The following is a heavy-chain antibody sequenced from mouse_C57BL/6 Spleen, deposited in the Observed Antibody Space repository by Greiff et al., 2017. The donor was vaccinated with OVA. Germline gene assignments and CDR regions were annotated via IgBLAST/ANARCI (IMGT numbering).Heavy chain of an antibody. Sequence: QVQLKQPGAELVKPGASVKMSCKASGYTFTSYWITWVKQRPGQGLEWIGDIYPGSGSTNYNEKFKSKATLTVDKSSSTAYMQLSSLTSEDSAVYYCARRAGYDGFDYWGQGTTLTVSS. V-gene: IGHV1-55*01. J-gene: IGHJ2*01. CDR1: GYTFTSYW. CDR3: ARRAGYDGFDY. CDR2: IYPGSGST. D-gene: IGHD2-2*01.